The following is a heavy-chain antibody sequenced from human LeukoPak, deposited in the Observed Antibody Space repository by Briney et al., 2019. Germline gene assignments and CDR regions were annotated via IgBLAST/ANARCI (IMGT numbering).Heavy chain of an antibody. D-gene: IGHD2-21*01. J-gene: IGHJ3*02. CDR3: ARDPVASPLVAFDI. V-gene: IGHV3-7*01. Sequence: PGGSLRLSCVASGFTFNSYWMSWVRQAPGEGLEWVANINQDGSEKYYVDSVKGRFNISRDNAKSSLYLQMNSLRAEDTAVYYCARDPVASPLVAFDIWGQGTMVTVSS. CDR2: INQDGSEK. CDR1: GFTFNSYW.